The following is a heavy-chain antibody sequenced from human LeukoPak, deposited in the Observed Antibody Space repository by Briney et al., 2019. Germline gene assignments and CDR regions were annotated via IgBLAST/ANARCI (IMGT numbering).Heavy chain of an antibody. V-gene: IGHV3-23*01. J-gene: IGHJ4*02. CDR2: ISGSGGST. D-gene: IGHD3-10*02. CDR1: GFTFSSYA. CDR3: AQVAGLSSGSYYNVPYYFDY. Sequence: GGSLRLSCAASGFTFSSYAMSWVRQAPGNGLEWVSAISGSGGSTYYADSVKGRFTISRDNSKNTLYLQMNSLRAEDTAVYYCAQVAGLSSGSYYNVPYYFDYWGQGTLVTVSS.